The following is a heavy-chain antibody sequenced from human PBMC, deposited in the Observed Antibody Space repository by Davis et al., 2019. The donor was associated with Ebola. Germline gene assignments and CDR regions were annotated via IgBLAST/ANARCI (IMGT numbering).Heavy chain of an antibody. D-gene: IGHD3-10*01. J-gene: IGHJ6*02. CDR1: GGSFSGYY. CDR2: INHSGST. V-gene: IGHV4-34*01. CDR3: ARGRGPRYYYGMDV. Sequence: PGGSLRLSCAVYGGSFSGYYWSWIRQPPGKGLEWIGEINHSGSTNYNPSLKSRVTISVDTSKNQFSLKLSSVTAADTAVYYCARGRGPRYYYGMDVWGQGTTVTVSS.